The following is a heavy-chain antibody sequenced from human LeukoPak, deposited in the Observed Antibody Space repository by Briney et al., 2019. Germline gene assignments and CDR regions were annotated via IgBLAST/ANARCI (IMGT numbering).Heavy chain of an antibody. Sequence: GGSLRLSCAASGFTFSSYGMHWVRQAPGKGLEWVAVISYDGSNKYYADSVKGRFTISRDNSKNTLYLQMNSLRAEDTAVYYCAKGGIAAAGRDKYFQHWGQGTLVTVSS. CDR2: ISYDGSNK. CDR1: GFTFSSYG. J-gene: IGHJ1*01. CDR3: AKGGIAAAGRDKYFQH. V-gene: IGHV3-30*18. D-gene: IGHD6-13*01.